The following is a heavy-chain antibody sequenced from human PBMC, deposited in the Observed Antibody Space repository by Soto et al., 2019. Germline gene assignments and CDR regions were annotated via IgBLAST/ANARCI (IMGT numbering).Heavy chain of an antibody. J-gene: IGHJ4*02. CDR3: ARINDYGDRNFDY. D-gene: IGHD4-17*01. CDR1: GCTFSSYA. V-gene: IGHV1-69*13. Sequence: APVKVSFKASGCTFSSYAISWVRQAPGQGLEWMGGIIPIFGTANYAQKFQGRVTITADESTSTAYMERSSLRSEDTAVYYCARINDYGDRNFDYWGQGTLVTVSS. CDR2: IIPIFGTA.